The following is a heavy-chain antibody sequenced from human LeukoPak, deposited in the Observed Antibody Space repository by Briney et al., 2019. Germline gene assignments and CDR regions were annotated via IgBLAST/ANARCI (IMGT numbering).Heavy chain of an antibody. D-gene: IGHD3-3*01. V-gene: IGHV1-18*01. Sequence: ASVKVSCKASVYTFTSYGISWVRPPPGQGVEWMGWISAYNGNTNYAQKLQGRVTMTTDTSTSTAYTELRSLRSDDTAVYYCAREPPFGVGTFDYWGQGTLVTVSS. CDR3: AREPPFGVGTFDY. J-gene: IGHJ4*02. CDR2: ISAYNGNT. CDR1: VYTFTSYG.